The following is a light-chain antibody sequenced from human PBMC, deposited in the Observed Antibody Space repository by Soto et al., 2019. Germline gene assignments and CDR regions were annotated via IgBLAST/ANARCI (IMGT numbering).Light chain of an antibody. Sequence: QSVLTQPPSVSGAPGQRVTISCTGSSSNIGAGYDVHWYQQHPGTAPKLLIFGNTNRPSGVPDRFSGSKSGTSASLAITGLQAEDEADYYGQSYDNSLSGYVFATGTKVTVL. J-gene: IGLJ1*01. CDR2: GNT. CDR3: QSYDNSLSGYV. V-gene: IGLV1-40*01. CDR1: SSNIGAGYD.